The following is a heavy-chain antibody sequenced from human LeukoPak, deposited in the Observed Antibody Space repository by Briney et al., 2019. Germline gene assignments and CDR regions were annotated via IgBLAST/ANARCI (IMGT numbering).Heavy chain of an antibody. CDR2: ITSGGDYI. J-gene: IGHJ4*02. CDR1: GFAFNTFN. D-gene: IGHD3-9*01. CDR3: ARGHYDVLAASYKWTPDY. Sequence: GGSLRLSCAASGFAFNTFNMNWVRQAPGKRLEWVSSITSGGDYIYYADSVKGRFTTSRDNAKNSLSLQLNSLRVEDTAVYYCARGHYDVLAASYKWTPDYWGQGTLVTVSS. V-gene: IGHV3-21*01.